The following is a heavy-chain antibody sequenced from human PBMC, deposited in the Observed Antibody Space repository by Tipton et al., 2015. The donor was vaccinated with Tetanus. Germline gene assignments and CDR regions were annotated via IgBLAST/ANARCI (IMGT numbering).Heavy chain of an antibody. CDR1: GFTFNTYA. J-gene: IGHJ6*03. CDR2: IYSGYDIT. V-gene: IGHV3-23*03. D-gene: IGHD6-19*01. CDR3: AKAPRPLPLAGTPPDDYYYMDV. Sequence: SLRLSCAASGFTFNTYAMSWVRQAPGKGLEWVSVIYSGYDITDYADSVKGRFTISRDDSNNTLYLQMNSLRAEDTAVYYCAKAPRPLPLAGTPPDDYYYMDVWGKGATVTVSS.